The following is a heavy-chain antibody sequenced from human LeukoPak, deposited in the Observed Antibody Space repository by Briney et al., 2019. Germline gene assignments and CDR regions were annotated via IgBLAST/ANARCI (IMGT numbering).Heavy chain of an antibody. CDR1: GGSISSYY. J-gene: IGHJ3*02. D-gene: IGHD6-13*01. V-gene: IGHV4-59*08. Sequence: PSETLSLTCTVSGGSISSYYWSWIRQPPGKGLEWIGYIYYSGSTNYNPSLKSRATISVDTSKNQFSLKLSSVTAADTAVYYCARGVSINGYSSSWYYPDAFDIWGQGTMVTVSS. CDR2: IYYSGST. CDR3: ARGVSINGYSSSWYYPDAFDI.